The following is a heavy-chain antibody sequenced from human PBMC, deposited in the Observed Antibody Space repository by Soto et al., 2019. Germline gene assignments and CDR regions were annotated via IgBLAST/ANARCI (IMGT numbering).Heavy chain of an antibody. D-gene: IGHD6-6*01. V-gene: IGHV1-69*13. CDR2: IIPIFGTA. CDR1: GGTFSSYA. J-gene: IGHJ6*02. CDR3: ARDSSIAARPWSLAGDYYNCMDV. Sequence: SVKVSCKASGGTFSSYAISWVRQAPGQGLEWMGGIIPIFGTANYAQKFQGRVTITADESTSTAYMELSSLRSEDTAVYYCARDSSIAARPWSLAGDYYNCMDVWGQGTTVTVSS.